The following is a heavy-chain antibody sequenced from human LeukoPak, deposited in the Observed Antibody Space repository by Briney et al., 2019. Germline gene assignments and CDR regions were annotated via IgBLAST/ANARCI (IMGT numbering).Heavy chain of an antibody. J-gene: IGHJ4*02. CDR2: IKQDGSEK. V-gene: IGHV3-7*01. CDR3: ARGGRVATSPGGFDF. D-gene: IGHD5-12*01. CDR1: GLTFSNYW. Sequence: GGSLRLSCAASGLTFSNYWMNWVRQAPGKGLEWVANIKQDGSEKYYVDSVKGRFTISRDNAKNSLYLQMNSLRAADTAVYYCARGGRVATSPGGFDFWGQGTLVTVSS.